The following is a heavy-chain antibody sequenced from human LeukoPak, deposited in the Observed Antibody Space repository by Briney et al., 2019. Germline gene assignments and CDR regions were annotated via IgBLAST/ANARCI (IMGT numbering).Heavy chain of an antibody. Sequence: SETLSLTCTVSGGAISSYYWSWIRQPPGKGLEWIGYIYYSGSTNYNPSLKSRVTISVDTSKNQFSLKLSSVTAADTAVYYCARAGTRGLDLWGRGTLVTVSS. V-gene: IGHV4-59*01. CDR1: GGAISSYY. CDR3: ARAGTRGLDL. J-gene: IGHJ2*01. CDR2: IYYSGST. D-gene: IGHD1-14*01.